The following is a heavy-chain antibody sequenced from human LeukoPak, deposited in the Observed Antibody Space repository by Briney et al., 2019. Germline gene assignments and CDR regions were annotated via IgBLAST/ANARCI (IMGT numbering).Heavy chain of an antibody. CDR3: ARDRSTDAISEF. V-gene: IGHV3-23*01. D-gene: IGHD1-1*01. CDR2: IRGSGGGT. CDR1: GFIFSNYA. J-gene: IGHJ4*02. Sequence: PGGSLRLSCAASGFIFSNYALMWLRQSPGKGLEWVSAIRGSGGGTFYADSVKGRFTISRDNSENTLYLQMNGLRAEDTAVYYCARDRSTDAISEFWGQGTLVTVSS.